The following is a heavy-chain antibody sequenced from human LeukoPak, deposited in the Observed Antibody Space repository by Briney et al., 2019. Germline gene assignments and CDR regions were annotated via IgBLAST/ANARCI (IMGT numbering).Heavy chain of an antibody. CDR3: ARGGLNYDFWSGHAFDI. V-gene: IGHV4-34*01. Sequence: SETLSHTCAVYGGSFSGYYWSWIRQTPGKGLEWIGEINHSGSTNYNPSLKSRVTISVDTSKNQFSLKLSSVAAADTAVYYCARGGLNYDFWSGHAFDIWGQGTMVTVSS. CDR2: INHSGST. CDR1: GGSFSGYY. J-gene: IGHJ3*02. D-gene: IGHD3-3*01.